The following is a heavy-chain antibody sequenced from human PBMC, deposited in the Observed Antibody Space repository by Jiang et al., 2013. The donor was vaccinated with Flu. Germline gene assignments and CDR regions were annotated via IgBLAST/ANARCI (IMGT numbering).Heavy chain of an antibody. CDR3: ARPMVRGVIGDYFDY. Sequence: GVVQPGRSLRLSCAASGFTFSSYAMHWVRQAPGKGLEWVAVISYDGSNKYYADSVKGRFTISRDNSKNTLYLQMNSLRAEDTAVYYCARPMVRGVIGDYFDYWGQGTLVTVSS. CDR1: GFTFSSYA. V-gene: IGHV3-30-3*01. CDR2: ISYDGSNK. D-gene: IGHD3-10*01. J-gene: IGHJ4*02.